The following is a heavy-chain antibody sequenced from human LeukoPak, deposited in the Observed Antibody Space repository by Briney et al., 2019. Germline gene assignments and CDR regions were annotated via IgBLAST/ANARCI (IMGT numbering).Heavy chain of an antibody. D-gene: IGHD4-17*01. Sequence: ASVKVSCKASGDTFTSYGISWVRQAPGQGLEWMGWISAYNGNTNYAQKFQGRVTMTTDTSANTAYMDLSSLRSEDTAVYYCARLSSHYGDYKVDPWGQGTLVTVSS. CDR1: GDTFTSYG. V-gene: IGHV1-18*01. CDR2: ISAYNGNT. J-gene: IGHJ5*02. CDR3: ARLSSHYGDYKVDP.